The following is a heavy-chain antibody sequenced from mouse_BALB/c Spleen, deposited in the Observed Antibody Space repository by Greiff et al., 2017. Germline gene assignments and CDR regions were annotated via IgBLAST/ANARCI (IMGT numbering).Heavy chain of an antibody. J-gene: IGHJ4*01. Sequence: QVQLKESGPGLVAPSQSLSITCTVSGFSLTSYDISWIRQPPGKGLEWLGVIWTGGGTNYNSAFMSRLSISKDNSKSQVFLKMNSLQTDDTAIYYCVREGAYYGNYDAMDYWGQGTSVTVSS. D-gene: IGHD2-10*01. V-gene: IGHV2-9-2*01. CDR1: GFSLTSYD. CDR3: VREGAYYGNYDAMDY. CDR2: IWTGGGT.